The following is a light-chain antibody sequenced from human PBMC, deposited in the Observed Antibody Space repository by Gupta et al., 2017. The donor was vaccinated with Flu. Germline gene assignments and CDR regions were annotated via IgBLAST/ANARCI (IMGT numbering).Light chain of an antibody. CDR1: HDINIF. CDR3: QQYKSHPPT. CDR2: ATS. V-gene: IGKV1-16*01. J-gene: IGKJ3*01. Sequence: GDRVTITCRAIHDINIFLAWFQQKPGKTPKSLIYATSHLESGVPSRFSGSGSGSTFTLTISSLQPEDFATYYCQQYKSHPPTFGPGTKVDV.